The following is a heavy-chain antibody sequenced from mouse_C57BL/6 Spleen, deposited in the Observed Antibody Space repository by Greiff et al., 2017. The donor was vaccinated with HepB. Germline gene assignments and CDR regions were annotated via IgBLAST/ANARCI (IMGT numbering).Heavy chain of an antibody. V-gene: IGHV5-4*01. CDR3: ARDPALYYFDY. CDR2: ISDGGSYT. Sequence: EVMLVESGGGLVKPGGSLKLSCAASGFTFSSYAMSWVRQTPEKRLEWVATISDGGSYTYYPDNVKGRFTISRDNAKNNLYLQMSHLKSEDTAMYYCARDPALYYFDYWGQGTTLTVSS. CDR1: GFTFSSYA. J-gene: IGHJ2*01.